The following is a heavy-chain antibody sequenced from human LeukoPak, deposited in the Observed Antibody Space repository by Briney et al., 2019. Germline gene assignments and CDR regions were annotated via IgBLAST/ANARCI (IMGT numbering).Heavy chain of an antibody. D-gene: IGHD4-17*01. CDR3: ARASSTVTTDPDAFDT. V-gene: IGHV4-31*03. CDR1: GGSISSGGYY. J-gene: IGHJ3*02. CDR2: IYYSGST. Sequence: PSQTLSLTCTVSGGSISSGGYYWSWIRQHPGKGLEWIGYIYYSGSTYYNPSLKSRVTISVDTSKNQFSLKLSSVTAADTAVYYCARASSTVTTDPDAFDTWGQGTMVTVSS.